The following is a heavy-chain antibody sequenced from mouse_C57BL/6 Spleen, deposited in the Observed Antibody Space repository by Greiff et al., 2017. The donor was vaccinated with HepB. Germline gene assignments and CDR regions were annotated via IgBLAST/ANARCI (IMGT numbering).Heavy chain of an antibody. D-gene: IGHD2-4*01. CDR2: INPNNGGT. J-gene: IGHJ4*01. Sequence: EVQLQQSGPELVKPGASVKIPCKASGYTFTDYNMDWVKQSHGKSLEWIGDINPNNGGTIYNQKFKGKATLTVDKSSSTAYMELRSLTSEDTAVYYCARIYYDYDGEGYYAMDYWGQGTSVTVSS. CDR3: ARIYYDYDGEGYYAMDY. V-gene: IGHV1-18*01. CDR1: GYTFTDYN.